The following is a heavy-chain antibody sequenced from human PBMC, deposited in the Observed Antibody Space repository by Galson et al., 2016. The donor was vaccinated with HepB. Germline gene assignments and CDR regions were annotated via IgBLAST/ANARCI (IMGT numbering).Heavy chain of an antibody. CDR3: AREIGVRGKYSQYNYYGMDV. J-gene: IGHJ6*02. V-gene: IGHV1-18*01. Sequence: SVKVSCKASGYTFTRFGINWVRQAPGQGLEWMGWISPYNGHTDYAQKLQGRVTMTTDTSTSTVFMELRGLRSDDTAVYYCAREIGVRGKYSQYNYYGMDVWGQGTTVTVSS. D-gene: IGHD2/OR15-2a*01. CDR1: GYTFTRFG. CDR2: ISPYNGHT.